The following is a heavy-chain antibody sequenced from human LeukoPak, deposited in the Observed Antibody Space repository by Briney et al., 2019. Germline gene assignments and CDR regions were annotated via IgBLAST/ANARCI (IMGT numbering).Heavy chain of an antibody. D-gene: IGHD1-26*01. CDR3: ARRGLVGATFDY. CDR2: IYYSGST. J-gene: IGHJ4*02. V-gene: IGHV4-39*01. Sequence: SETLSLTCTVSGGSISSSSYYWGWIRQPPGKGLEWIGSIYYSGSTYYNPSFKSRVTISVDTSKNQFSLKLSSVTAADTAVYYCARRGLVGATFDYWGQGTLVTVSS. CDR1: GGSISSSSYY.